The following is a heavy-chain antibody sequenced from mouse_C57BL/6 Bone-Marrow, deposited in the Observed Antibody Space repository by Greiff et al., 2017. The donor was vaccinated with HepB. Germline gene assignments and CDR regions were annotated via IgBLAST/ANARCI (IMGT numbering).Heavy chain of an antibody. CDR1: GYTFTSYW. CDR3: ARGYGSSYWYFDV. J-gene: IGHJ1*03. V-gene: IGHV1-64*01. Sequence: VQLQQPGAELVKPGASVKLSCKASGYTFTSYWMHWVKQRPGQGLEWIGMIHPNSGSTNYNEKFKSKATLTVDKSSSTAYMQLSGLTSEDSAVYYCARGYGSSYWYFDVWGTGTTVTVSS. D-gene: IGHD1-1*01. CDR2: IHPNSGST.